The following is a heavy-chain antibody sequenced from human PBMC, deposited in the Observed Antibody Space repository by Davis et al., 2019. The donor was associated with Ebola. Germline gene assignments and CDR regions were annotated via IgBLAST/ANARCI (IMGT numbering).Heavy chain of an antibody. J-gene: IGHJ4*02. D-gene: IGHD5-12*01. Sequence: SETLSLTCAVYGGSFSGYYWSWIRQPPRKGLEWIGSIYYSGITYYNPSLKSRVTISVDTSKNQFSLKLSSVTAADTAVYYCARGGFRDYWGQGTLVTVSS. CDR3: ARGGFRDY. V-gene: IGHV4-34*01. CDR1: GGSFSGYY. CDR2: IYYSGIT.